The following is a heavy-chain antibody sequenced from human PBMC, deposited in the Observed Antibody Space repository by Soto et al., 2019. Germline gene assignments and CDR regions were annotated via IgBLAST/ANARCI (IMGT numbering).Heavy chain of an antibody. J-gene: IGHJ3*02. V-gene: IGHV4-34*01. CDR2: MSHSGGT. Sequence: QVQLQQWGAGLLKPSETLSLTCAVYGGFVSSGSYYWSWIRQPPGKGLEWIGEMSHSGGTHFNPSPKSRVTISVATSKNQFSLKMSSVTAADTALYYCARVERGTATTVVDAFDIWGPWTMVTVSS. CDR3: ARVERGTATTVVDAFDI. CDR1: GGFVSSGSYY. D-gene: IGHD1-1*01.